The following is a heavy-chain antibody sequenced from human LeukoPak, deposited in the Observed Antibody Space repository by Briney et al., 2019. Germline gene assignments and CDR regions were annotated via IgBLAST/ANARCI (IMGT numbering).Heavy chain of an antibody. D-gene: IGHD6-13*01. CDR3: ARDGDIAAGH. Sequence: PSETLSLTCTVSGDSISSISYYWGWIRQPPGKGLEWIGSIYYSGSTYYNPSLKSRVTISIDMSKNQFSLKLSSVTAADTAVYYCARDGDIAAGHWGQGTLVTVSS. V-gene: IGHV4-39*07. J-gene: IGHJ4*02. CDR1: GDSISSISYY. CDR2: IYYSGST.